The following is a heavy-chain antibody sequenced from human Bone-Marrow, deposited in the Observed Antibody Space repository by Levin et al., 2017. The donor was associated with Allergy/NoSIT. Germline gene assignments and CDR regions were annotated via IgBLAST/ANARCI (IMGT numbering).Heavy chain of an antibody. V-gene: IGHV1-8*01. J-gene: IGHJ5*02. D-gene: IGHD6-19*01. Sequence: ASVKVSCKASGYTFTSYDINWVRQATGQGLEWMGWMNPNSGNTGYAQKFQGRVTMTRNTSISTAYMELSSLRSEDTAVYYCARGVGYSSRTAAWFDPWGQGTLVTVSS. CDR3: ARGVGYSSRTAAWFDP. CDR1: GYTFTSYD. CDR2: MNPNSGNT.